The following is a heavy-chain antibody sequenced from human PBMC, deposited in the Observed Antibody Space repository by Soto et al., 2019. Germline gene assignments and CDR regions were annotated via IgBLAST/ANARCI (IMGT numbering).Heavy chain of an antibody. CDR2: INNSGGYA. V-gene: IGHV3-23*01. J-gene: IGHJ3*02. CDR1: EVTFSTYP. CDR3: ARDPPDDDRGHYAFDI. Sequence: PGGSLRLSCAASEVTFSTYPMTWVRQAPGKGLYWVSSINNSGGYASYADSVKGRFTISRDNSNNTLYLQMNSLRAEDTAVYYCARDPPDDDRGHYAFDIWGQGTMVT. D-gene: IGHD3-9*01.